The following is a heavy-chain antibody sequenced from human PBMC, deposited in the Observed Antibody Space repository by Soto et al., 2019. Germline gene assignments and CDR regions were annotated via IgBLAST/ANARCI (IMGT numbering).Heavy chain of an antibody. Sequence: PGGSLGLSCAASGFTFSSYGMHWVRQAPGKGLEWVAVIWYDGSNKYYADSVKGRFTISRDNSKNTLYLQMNSLRAEDTAVYYCARDGHLYCRGGRCYTWPDYWGQGTLVTVSS. CDR2: IWYDGSNK. D-gene: IGHD2-15*01. V-gene: IGHV3-33*01. CDR3: ARDGHLYCRGGRCYTWPDY. CDR1: GFTFSSYG. J-gene: IGHJ4*02.